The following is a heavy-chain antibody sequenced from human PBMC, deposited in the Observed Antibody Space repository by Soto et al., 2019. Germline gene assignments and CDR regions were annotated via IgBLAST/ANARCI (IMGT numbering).Heavy chain of an antibody. CDR3: ARVSWQLVSHYYYYGMDV. CDR1: GGSISSSNW. Sequence: QVQRQESGPGLVKPSGTLSLTCAVSGGSISSSNWWSWVRQPPGKGLAWIGEIYHSGSTNYNPSLRSRVTISVDKSKNQFSLKLSSVTAADTAVYYCARVSWQLVSHYYYYGMDVWGQGTTVTVSS. J-gene: IGHJ6*02. D-gene: IGHD6-6*01. V-gene: IGHV4-4*02. CDR2: IYHSGST.